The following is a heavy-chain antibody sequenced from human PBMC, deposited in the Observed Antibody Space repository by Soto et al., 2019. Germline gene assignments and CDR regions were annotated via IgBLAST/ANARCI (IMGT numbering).Heavy chain of an antibody. CDR1: GYSFTSYW. J-gene: IGHJ3*02. CDR2: IYPGDSDT. CDR3: ARHTRRDGYNDAFDI. D-gene: IGHD5-12*01. Sequence: GESLKISWKGSGYSFTSYWIGWVRQMPGKGLEWMGIIYPGDSDTRYSPSFQGQVTISADKSISTAYLQWSSLKASDTAMYYCARHTRRDGYNDAFDIWGKGTMVTVSS. V-gene: IGHV5-51*01.